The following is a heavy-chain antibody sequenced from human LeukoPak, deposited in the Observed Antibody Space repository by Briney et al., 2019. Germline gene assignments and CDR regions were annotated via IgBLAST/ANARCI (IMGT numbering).Heavy chain of an antibody. CDR1: GFTFSDHY. CDR2: TRNKANSYTT. V-gene: IGHV3-72*01. CDR3: ARGSGPYDIDAFDI. Sequence: HPGGSLRLSCAASGFTFSDHYMDWVRQAPGKGLEWVGRTRNKANSYTTEYAASVRGRFTISRDDSKNSLYLQMNSLKTEDTAVYYCARGSGPYDIDAFDIWGQGTMVTVSS. J-gene: IGHJ3*02. D-gene: IGHD3-9*01.